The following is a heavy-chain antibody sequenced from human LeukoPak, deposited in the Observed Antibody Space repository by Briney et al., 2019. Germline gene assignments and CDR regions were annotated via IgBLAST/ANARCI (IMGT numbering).Heavy chain of an antibody. CDR2: INPNSGGT. Sequence: GASVKVSCKASGYTFTGYYMHWVRQAPRQGLEWMGWINPNSGGTNYAQKFQGRVTMTRDTYISTAYMELSRLRSDDTAAYYCASDRDDILTGYYSIDYWGQGALVTVSS. J-gene: IGHJ4*02. CDR3: ASDRDDILTGYYSIDY. D-gene: IGHD3-9*01. CDR1: GYTFTGYY. V-gene: IGHV1-2*02.